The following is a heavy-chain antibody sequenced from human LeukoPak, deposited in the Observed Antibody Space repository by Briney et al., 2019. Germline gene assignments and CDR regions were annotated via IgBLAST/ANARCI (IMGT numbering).Heavy chain of an antibody. Sequence: PSETLSLTCTVSGGSISSSSYYWGWIRQPPGKGLEWIGSIYYSGSTYYNPSLKSRVTISVDTSKNQFSLWLSSVTAADTAVYYCARLSYGSGNHWFDPWGQGTLATVSS. CDR1: GGSISSSSYY. V-gene: IGHV4-39*01. CDR3: ARLSYGSGNHWFDP. J-gene: IGHJ5*02. D-gene: IGHD3-10*01. CDR2: IYYSGST.